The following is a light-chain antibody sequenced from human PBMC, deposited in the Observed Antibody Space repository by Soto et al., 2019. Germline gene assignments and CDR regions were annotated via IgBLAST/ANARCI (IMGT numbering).Light chain of an antibody. CDR2: GAS. V-gene: IGKV1-9*01. J-gene: IGKJ4*01. CDR1: QGISSD. Sequence: DIQLTQSQAFLSASVGDRVIITCRASQGISSDLAWYQQKPGRAPNLLIYGASTLHSGVPSRFSGSGSGTEFTLTISSLQPEDFATYYCQRLNNDPFFGGGTKVAMK. CDR3: QRLNNDPF.